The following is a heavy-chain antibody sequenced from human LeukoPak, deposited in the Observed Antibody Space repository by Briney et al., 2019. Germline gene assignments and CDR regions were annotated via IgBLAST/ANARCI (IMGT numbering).Heavy chain of an antibody. CDR3: ARQMTTLPVGRTFDV. Sequence: SETLSLTCTVSGGSISSYYWSWIRQPPGKGLEWIGYIYYSGSTNYNPSLKSRVTISVDTSKNQFSLKLSSVSAADTAVYFCARQMTTLPVGRTFDVWGQGTMVAVSS. J-gene: IGHJ3*01. CDR2: IYYSGST. CDR1: GGSISSYY. V-gene: IGHV4-59*01. D-gene: IGHD5-24*01.